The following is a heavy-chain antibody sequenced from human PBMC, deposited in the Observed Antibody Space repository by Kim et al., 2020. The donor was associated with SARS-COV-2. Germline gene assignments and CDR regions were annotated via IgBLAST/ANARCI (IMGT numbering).Heavy chain of an antibody. Sequence: SVKVSCKASGGTFSSYAISWVRQAPGQGLEWMGRIIPILSIANYAQKFQGRVTITADKSTSTAYMELSSLRSEDTAVYYCARGGSSGYYYATRHLDYWGQGTLVTVSS. V-gene: IGHV1-69*04. D-gene: IGHD3-22*01. J-gene: IGHJ4*02. CDR2: IIPILSIA. CDR1: GGTFSSYA. CDR3: ARGGSSGYYYATRHLDY.